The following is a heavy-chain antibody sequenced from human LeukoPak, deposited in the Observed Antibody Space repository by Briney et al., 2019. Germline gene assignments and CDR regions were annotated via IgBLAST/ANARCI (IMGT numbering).Heavy chain of an antibody. CDR1: GFTFDDYA. CDR2: ISWNSGSI. J-gene: IGHJ4*02. D-gene: IGHD2-21*02. V-gene: IGHV3-9*01. CDR3: AKDVGGRWPLYYFDY. Sequence: GGSLRLSCAASGFTFDDYAMHWVRQAPGKGPEWVSGISWNSGSIGYADSVKGRFTISRDNAKNSLYLQMNSVRAEDTALYYCAKDVGGRWPLYYFDYWGQGTLVTVSS.